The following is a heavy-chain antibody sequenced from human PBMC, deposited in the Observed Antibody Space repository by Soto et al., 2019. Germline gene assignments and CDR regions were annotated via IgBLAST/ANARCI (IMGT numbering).Heavy chain of an antibody. Sequence: QVQLVQSGAEVKKPGASVKVSCKASGYTFTSYYMHWVRQAPGQGLEWMGIINPSGGSTSYAQKFQGRVTMTRDTSTSTVYMELSSLRSEDTAVYYRARVSITIFGVVIPPDYWGQGTLVTVSS. CDR2: INPSGGST. CDR3: ARVSITIFGVVIPPDY. D-gene: IGHD3-3*01. J-gene: IGHJ4*02. CDR1: GYTFTSYY. V-gene: IGHV1-46*03.